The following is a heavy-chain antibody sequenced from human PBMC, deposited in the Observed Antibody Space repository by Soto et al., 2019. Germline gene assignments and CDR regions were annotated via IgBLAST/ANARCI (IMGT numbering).Heavy chain of an antibody. Sequence: QLLESGPGLVKPSETLSLSCTVSGDSMTISDFLWGWVRQPPGKGLEWIGGIYYSGLANYNPALRSRATMSVDTSRNPFSLKLSSVTAADTAVYYCARIIPSFGDTFDIWGQGTKVTVSS. CDR3: ARIIPSFGDTFDI. CDR2: IYYSGLA. J-gene: IGHJ3*02. D-gene: IGHD2-21*01. V-gene: IGHV4-39*01. CDR1: GDSMTISDFL.